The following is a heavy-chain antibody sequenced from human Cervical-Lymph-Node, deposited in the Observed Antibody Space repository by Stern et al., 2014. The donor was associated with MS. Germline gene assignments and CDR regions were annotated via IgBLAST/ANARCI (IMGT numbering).Heavy chain of an antibody. J-gene: IGHJ3*02. CDR3: ARDGPQVGAGSFDI. D-gene: IGHD1-26*01. Sequence: QVQLQESGPGLVKPSQTLSLTCTVSGGSISSGDYYWNWIRQHPGKGLEWIGYIYYSASTSYNTFLKSRVTISVDTSKNPFSLKLSSVTAADTAVYYCARDGPQVGAGSFDIWGQGTMVTVSS. V-gene: IGHV4-31*03. CDR1: GGSISSGDYY. CDR2: IYYSAST.